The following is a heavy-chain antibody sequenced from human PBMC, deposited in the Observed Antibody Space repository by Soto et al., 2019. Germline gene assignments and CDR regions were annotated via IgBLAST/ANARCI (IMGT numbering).Heavy chain of an antibody. Sequence: PGGSLRLSCAASGFTFSSYSMNWVRQAPGKGLEWVSSISSSSSYIYYADSVKGRFTISRDNAKNSLYLQMNSLRAEDTAVYYCARDPPPSWGSGSYPHYYYGMDVWGQGTTVTVSS. V-gene: IGHV3-21*01. D-gene: IGHD3-10*01. CDR1: GFTFSSYS. J-gene: IGHJ6*02. CDR2: ISSSSSYI. CDR3: ARDPPPSWGSGSYPHYYYGMDV.